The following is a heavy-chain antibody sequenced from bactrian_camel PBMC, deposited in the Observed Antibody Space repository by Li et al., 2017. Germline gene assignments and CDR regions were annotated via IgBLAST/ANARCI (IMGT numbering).Heavy chain of an antibody. CDR2: ISAEGDKT. D-gene: IGHD5*01. CDR3: AADEYNLGLARSYTY. CDR1: GHSRGSNC. J-gene: IGHJ4*01. V-gene: IGHV3S54*01. Sequence: VQLVESGGGSVQTGGSLRLSCVVSGHSRGSNCVGWFHQPPGKQREGVATISAEGDKTYYSDSVKGRFTISQDNAKNTLYLQMNSLKPEDTAMYYCAADEYNLGLARSYTYWGQGTQVTVS.